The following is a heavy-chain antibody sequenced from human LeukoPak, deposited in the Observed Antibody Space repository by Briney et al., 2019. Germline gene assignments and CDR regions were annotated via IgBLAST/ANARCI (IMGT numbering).Heavy chain of an antibody. V-gene: IGHV4-59*01. CDR2: IYYSGST. D-gene: IGHD3-3*01. CDR1: GGSISSYY. Sequence: SETLSLTCTVSGGSISSYYWSWIRQPPGKGLEWIGYIYYSGSTNYNPSLKSRVTISVDTSKNQFSLKLRSVTAADAAVYYWAESWSSCHPRGYYYYGMDVWGQGTTVTVSS. CDR3: AESWSSCHPRGYYYYGMDV. J-gene: IGHJ6*02.